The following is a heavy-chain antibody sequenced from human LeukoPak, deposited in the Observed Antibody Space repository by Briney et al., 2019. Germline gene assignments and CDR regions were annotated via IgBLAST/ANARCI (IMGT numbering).Heavy chain of an antibody. V-gene: IGHV4-39*01. Sequence: SETLSLTCTVSGVTISSSSYYWGWIRQPPGKGLEWIVSIYYSGSTYYNPSLKSRVTISVDTSKNQFSLKLSSVTAADTAVYYCARLGAFDIWGQGTMVTVSS. CDR1: GVTISSSSYY. CDR3: ARLGAFDI. CDR2: IYYSGST. J-gene: IGHJ3*02. D-gene: IGHD3-16*01.